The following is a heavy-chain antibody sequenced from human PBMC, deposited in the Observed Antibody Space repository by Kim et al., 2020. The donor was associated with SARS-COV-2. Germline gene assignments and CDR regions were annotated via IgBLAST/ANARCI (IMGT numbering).Heavy chain of an antibody. D-gene: IGHD3-16*02. CDR3: ARAGIMITFGGVIANNHFDY. Sequence: SETLSLTCTASGGSISSSSYYWGWIRQPPGKGLEWIGSIYYSGSTYYNPSLKSRVTISVDTSKNQFSLKLSSVTAADTAVYYCARAGIMITFGGVIANNHFDYWGQGTLVTVSS. V-gene: IGHV4-39*01. J-gene: IGHJ4*02. CDR2: IYYSGST. CDR1: GGSISSSSYY.